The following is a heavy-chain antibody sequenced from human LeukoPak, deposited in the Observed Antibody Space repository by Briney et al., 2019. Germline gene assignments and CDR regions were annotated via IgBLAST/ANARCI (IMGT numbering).Heavy chain of an antibody. CDR1: GGSFSGYY. CDR2: INHSGST. D-gene: IGHD5-18*01. Sequence: SSETLSLPCAVYGGSFSGYYWSWIRQPPGKGLEWIGEINHSGSTNYNPSLKSRVTISVDTSKNQFSLKLSSVTAADTAVYYCAGGLRFGGYSYGDWFDPWGQGTLVTVSS. CDR3: AGGLRFGGYSYGDWFDP. J-gene: IGHJ5*02. V-gene: IGHV4-34*01.